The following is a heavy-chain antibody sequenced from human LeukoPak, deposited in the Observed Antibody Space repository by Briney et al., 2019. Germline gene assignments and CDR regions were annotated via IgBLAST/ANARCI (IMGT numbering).Heavy chain of an antibody. J-gene: IGHJ6*02. CDR2: IPGSGGAT. D-gene: IGHD3-22*01. V-gene: IGHV3-23*01. CDR1: GFTFSSYA. CDR3: ARARPWDSSRSYYFGMDV. Sequence: GGSLRLSCAASGFTFSSYAIRWVRQAPGTGLEWVSSIPGSGGATYYADSVRGRFSISGDSSKNTVYLQMNSLRDEDTAVYYCARARPWDSSRSYYFGMDVWGHGTTVTVSS.